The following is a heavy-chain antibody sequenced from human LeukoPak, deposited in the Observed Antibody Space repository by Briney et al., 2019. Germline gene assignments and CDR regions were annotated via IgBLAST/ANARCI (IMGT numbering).Heavy chain of an antibody. D-gene: IGHD3-3*01. CDR3: ARDIKGYYDFWSGYGAIDY. CDR2: INWNGGST. V-gene: IGHV3-20*04. CDR1: GIKLSNYG. Sequence: GGSLRLSCVVSGIKLSNYGMSWVRQAPGKGLEWVSGINWNGGSTGYADSVKGRFTISRDNAKNSLYLQMNSLRAEDTALYYCARDIKGYYDFWSGYGAIDYWGQGTLVTVSS. J-gene: IGHJ4*02.